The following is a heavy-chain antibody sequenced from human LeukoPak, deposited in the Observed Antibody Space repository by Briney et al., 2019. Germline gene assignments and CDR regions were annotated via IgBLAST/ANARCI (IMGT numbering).Heavy chain of an antibody. D-gene: IGHD6-13*01. Sequence: PGGSLRLSCAASGFTFSTYAMSWVRQAPGKGLEWVSSIVGSSSTYYADSLKGRFTIPRDNAKNSLYLQMNSLRAEDTAVYYCARIGAGSSRDYWGQGTLVTVSS. J-gene: IGHJ4*02. CDR2: IVGSSST. V-gene: IGHV3-21*01. CDR1: GFTFSTYA. CDR3: ARIGAGSSRDY.